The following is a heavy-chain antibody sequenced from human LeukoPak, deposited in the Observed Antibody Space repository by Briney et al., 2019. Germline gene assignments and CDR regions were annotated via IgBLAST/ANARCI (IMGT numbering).Heavy chain of an antibody. CDR3: AKDLGSGTYYVLVD. V-gene: IGHV3-7*03. Sequence: GGSLRLSCVASGFDFSNSWMTWVRQGPEKGLEWVADIKLDGSAEYVDSVKGRFTISRDSSKNTLYLQMNSLRAEDTALYYCAKDLGSGTYYVLVDWGQGTLVTVSS. CDR2: IKLDGSAE. J-gene: IGHJ4*02. D-gene: IGHD1-26*01. CDR1: GFDFSNSW.